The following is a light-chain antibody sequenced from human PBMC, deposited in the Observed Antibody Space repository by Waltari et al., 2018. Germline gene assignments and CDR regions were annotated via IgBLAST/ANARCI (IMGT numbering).Light chain of an antibody. Sequence: QSALTQPASVSGSPGQSITIPCSGTYSDVGAYDFVSWYQQHPGKAPHLIIYEVSNRPSGISNRFSASKSGNTASLTISGLQAEDEADYYCSSYTTSSAPGVFGTGTRVTVL. CDR2: EVS. V-gene: IGLV2-14*01. J-gene: IGLJ1*01. CDR1: YSDVGAYDF. CDR3: SSYTTSSAPGV.